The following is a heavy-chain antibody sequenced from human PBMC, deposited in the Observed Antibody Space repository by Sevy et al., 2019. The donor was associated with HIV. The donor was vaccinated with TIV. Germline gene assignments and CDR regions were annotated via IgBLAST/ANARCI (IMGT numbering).Heavy chain of an antibody. D-gene: IGHD4-17*01. CDR2: TYDASRWYN. J-gene: IGHJ4*02. Sequence: SQTLSLTCAISGDSVSSNSASCNWIRQSPSRGLEWLGRTYDASRWYNDYAVSVIGRITINPDTSKNQFSLQLNSVTPEDTAVYYCARVPLRSLLYYFDYWGQGVLVTVSS. V-gene: IGHV6-1*01. CDR3: ARVPLRSLLYYFDY. CDR1: GDSVSSNSAS.